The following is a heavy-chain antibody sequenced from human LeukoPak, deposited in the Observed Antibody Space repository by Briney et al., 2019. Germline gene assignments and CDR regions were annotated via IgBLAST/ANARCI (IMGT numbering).Heavy chain of an antibody. CDR1: GGSITSYY. CDR3: ASSYFYDGNRYFDY. J-gene: IGHJ4*02. Sequence: SETLSLTCNVSGGSITSYYWNWIRQPPGKGLEWIGYIYYTGSTNSNPSLKSRVAISLDTSKNQFSLKLSSATAADTGIYYCASSYFYDGNRYFDYWGQGALVTVSS. CDR2: IYYTGST. V-gene: IGHV4-59*08. D-gene: IGHD3-22*01.